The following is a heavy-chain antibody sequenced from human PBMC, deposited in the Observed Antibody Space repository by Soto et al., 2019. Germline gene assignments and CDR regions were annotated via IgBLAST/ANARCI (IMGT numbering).Heavy chain of an antibody. Sequence: SESLSLTCAVSGGSISSGDYYWSWIRQPPGKGLEWIGYIYYSGSTYYNPSLKSRVTISVDTSKNQFSLKLSSVTAADTAVYYCAREGSSSSHFGYWGQGTLVTVSS. CDR2: IYYSGST. CDR1: GGSISSGDYY. V-gene: IGHV4-30-4*01. D-gene: IGHD6-6*01. J-gene: IGHJ4*02. CDR3: AREGSSSSHFGY.